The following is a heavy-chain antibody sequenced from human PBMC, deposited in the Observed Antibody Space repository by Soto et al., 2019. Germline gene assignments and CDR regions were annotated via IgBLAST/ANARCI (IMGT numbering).Heavy chain of an antibody. CDR3: ARVPDLNYCSRTSCLYYFDY. CDR1: GFTFSRYI. Sequence: EVQLLESGGGWVQPGGSLRLSCVASGFTFSRYIMSWVRQAPGKGLEWVSTINSNGGSTYYADSVKGRFTVSRDNSRNSLYLQMNSLRAEDTAVYYCARVPDLNYCSRTSCLYYFDYWGQGGLVTVSS. CDR2: INSNGGST. D-gene: IGHD2-2*01. V-gene: IGHV3-23*01. J-gene: IGHJ4*02.